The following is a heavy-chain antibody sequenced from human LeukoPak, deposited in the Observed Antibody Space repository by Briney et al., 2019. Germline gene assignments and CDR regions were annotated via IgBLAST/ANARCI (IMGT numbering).Heavy chain of an antibody. Sequence: SETLSLTCAVYGGSFSGYYWSWIRQPPGKGLEWIGEINHSGSTNYNPSLKSRVTISVDTSKNQFSLKLSSVTAADTAVYYCARGRDRRHAFWGQGTMDTVSS. CDR3: ARGRDRRHAF. V-gene: IGHV4-34*01. D-gene: IGHD3-16*01. CDR1: GGSFSGYY. J-gene: IGHJ3*01. CDR2: INHSGST.